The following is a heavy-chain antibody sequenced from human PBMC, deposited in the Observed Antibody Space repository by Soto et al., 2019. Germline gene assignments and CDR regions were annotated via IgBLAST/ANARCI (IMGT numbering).Heavy chain of an antibody. CDR2: IYYSGST. CDR3: ARRWGPTFDF. Sequence: PSETLSLTCTVSGGSISSYYWSWIRQPPGKGLEWIGYIYYSGSTNYNPSLKSRVTISVDTSKNQFCLKLSSVTAADTAVYYCARRWGPTFDFWGQATLVTVSS. CDR1: GGSISSYY. J-gene: IGHJ4*02. D-gene: IGHD1-26*01. V-gene: IGHV4-59*01.